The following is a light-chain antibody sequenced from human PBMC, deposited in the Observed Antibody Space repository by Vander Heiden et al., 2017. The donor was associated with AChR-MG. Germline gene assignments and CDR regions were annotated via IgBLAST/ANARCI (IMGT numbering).Light chain of an antibody. CDR3: QQRSKWRA. CDR1: QDVDKY. V-gene: IGKV3D-11*01. J-gene: IGKJ5*01. Sequence: EIVLTQSPATLSLSPGERATLSCRARQDVDKYLAWYRQRPGQAPRLLIYDTSKRATGIPARFSGSGPGTDFTLTISSLEPEDFAVYYCQQRSKWRAFGQGTRLEIK. CDR2: DTS.